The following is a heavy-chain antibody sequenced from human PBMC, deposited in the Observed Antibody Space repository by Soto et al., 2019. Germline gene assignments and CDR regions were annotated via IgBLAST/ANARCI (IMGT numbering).Heavy chain of an antibody. J-gene: IGHJ6*02. Sequence: GGSLRLSCAASGFTVSSYAMKWVRQAPGKGLEWVSLIGESGTPTYYADSVKGRFTISRDNSGNTLFLEMYSLRAEDTAVYYCARYIPGVRYYGMDVWGQGTTVTVSS. V-gene: IGHV3-23*01. CDR1: GFTVSSYA. D-gene: IGHD2-2*01. CDR2: IGESGTPT. CDR3: ARYIPGVRYYGMDV.